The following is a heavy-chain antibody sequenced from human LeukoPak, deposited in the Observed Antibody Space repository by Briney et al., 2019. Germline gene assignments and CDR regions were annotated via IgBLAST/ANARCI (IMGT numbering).Heavy chain of an antibody. J-gene: IGHJ4*02. V-gene: IGHV3-48*01. Sequence: GGSLRLSCAASGFMFNSYSMNWVRQAPGKGLEWVSYINSGGTIIDYADSVKGRFTISRDNSKNTLYLQMNSLRAEDTAVYYCAKIGRMVGATTGIDYWGQGTLVTVSS. D-gene: IGHD1-26*01. CDR1: GFMFNSYS. CDR3: AKIGRMVGATTGIDY. CDR2: INSGGTII.